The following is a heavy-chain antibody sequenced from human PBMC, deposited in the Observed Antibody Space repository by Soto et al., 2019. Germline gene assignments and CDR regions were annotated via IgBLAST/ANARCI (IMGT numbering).Heavy chain of an antibody. D-gene: IGHD1-1*01. V-gene: IGHV2-5*02. J-gene: IGHJ4*02. CDR3: VRSDSATGTTFRY. Sequence: QITLKESGPTQVKPTQTLTLTCTVSGFSLSSSGVGVGWLRQPPGKALEWLALIYWDDDKRYSPSLKTRVTVTRDTSKNQVVLTVTDMDPADTATYYCVRSDSATGTTFRYWGQGILVTVPS. CDR2: IYWDDDK. CDR1: GFSLSSSGVG.